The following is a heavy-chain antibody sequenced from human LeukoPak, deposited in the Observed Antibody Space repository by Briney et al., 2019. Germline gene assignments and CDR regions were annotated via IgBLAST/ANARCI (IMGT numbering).Heavy chain of an antibody. CDR1: GFTVSSNY. J-gene: IGHJ4*02. V-gene: IGHV3-53*05. CDR3: ARGGPPGYSTGWIDY. Sequence: PGGSLRLSCAASGFTVSSNYMSWVRQAPGKGLEWVSVLYGGGRTYYADSVKGRFTISRDNSKNTLYLQMNSLRGEDTAVYYCARGGPPGYSTGWIDYWGQGTLVTVSS. D-gene: IGHD6-19*01. CDR2: LYGGGRT.